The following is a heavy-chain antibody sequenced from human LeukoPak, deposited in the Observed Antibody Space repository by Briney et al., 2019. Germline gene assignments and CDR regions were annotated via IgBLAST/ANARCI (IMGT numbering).Heavy chain of an antibody. CDR1: GFTFGKYW. Sequence: GGSLRLSCVASGFTFGKYWMSWVRQAPGKGLEWAANIKLDGSEKNYVDSVKGRFTISRDNTKNSLYLQMNSLRVEDTAVFYCARDQYDTWSRRGNFDSWGQGTLVIVSS. D-gene: IGHD3-3*01. CDR2: IKLDGSEK. V-gene: IGHV3-7*03. J-gene: IGHJ4*02. CDR3: ARDQYDTWSRRGNFDS.